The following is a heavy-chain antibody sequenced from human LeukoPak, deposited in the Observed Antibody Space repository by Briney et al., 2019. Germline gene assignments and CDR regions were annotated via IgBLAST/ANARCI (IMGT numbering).Heavy chain of an antibody. Sequence: GASVKVSCKASGYTFTGYYMHWVRQAPGQGLEWMGWNNPNSGGTNYAQKFQGRVTMTRDTSISTAYMELSRLRSDDTAVYYRARDGGSGSSNWFDPWGQGTLVTVSS. V-gene: IGHV1-2*02. J-gene: IGHJ5*02. CDR2: NNPNSGGT. D-gene: IGHD1-26*01. CDR3: ARDGGSGSSNWFDP. CDR1: GYTFTGYY.